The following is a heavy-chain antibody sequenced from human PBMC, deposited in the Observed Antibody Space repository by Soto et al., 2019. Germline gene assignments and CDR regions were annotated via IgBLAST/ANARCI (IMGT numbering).Heavy chain of an antibody. CDR2: IYYSGST. D-gene: IGHD5-12*01. CDR1: GGSVSSGSYY. J-gene: IGHJ5*02. CDR3: ARELYSGYDFETQGWFDP. Sequence: QVQLQESGPGLVKPSETLSLTCTVSGGSVSSGSYYWSWIRQPPGKGLEWIGYIYYSGSTNYNPSLKSRVTISVDTSKNQFSLKLSSVTAADTAVYYCARELYSGYDFETQGWFDPWGQGTLVTVSS. V-gene: IGHV4-61*01.